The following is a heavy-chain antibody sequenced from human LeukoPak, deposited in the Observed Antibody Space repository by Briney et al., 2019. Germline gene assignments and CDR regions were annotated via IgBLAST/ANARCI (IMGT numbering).Heavy chain of an antibody. D-gene: IGHD6-19*01. V-gene: IGHV3-15*01. CDR2: IKSKTEGGTT. J-gene: IGHJ4*02. Sequence: GGSLRLSCAASGFNFNYAWMSWVRQAPGKGLEWVGRIKSKTEGGTTDYAAPVKGRFTISRDDSKDTLYLQMNSLKTEDTAVYYCASEQWLVQMGDWGQGTLVTVSS. CDR1: GFNFNYAW. CDR3: ASEQWLVQMGD.